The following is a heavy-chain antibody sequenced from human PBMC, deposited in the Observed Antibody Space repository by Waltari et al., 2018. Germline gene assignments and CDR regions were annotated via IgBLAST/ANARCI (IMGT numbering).Heavy chain of an antibody. CDR3: ATAPFTPLHAFDI. D-gene: IGHD2-15*01. CDR1: GFTFTNYA. V-gene: IGHV3-23*03. CDR2: IYSGGDT. Sequence: EVQLLESGGGLVKPGGSLRLSCAASGFTFTNYAMSWVRQATGKGLEWVSVIYSGGDTYYADSVKGRFTISRDNSKNTLYLQMNSLRAEDTAVYYCATAPFTPLHAFDIWGQGTMVTVSS. J-gene: IGHJ3*02.